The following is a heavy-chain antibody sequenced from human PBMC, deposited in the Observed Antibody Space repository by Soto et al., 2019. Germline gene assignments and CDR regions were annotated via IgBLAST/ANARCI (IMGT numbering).Heavy chain of an antibody. D-gene: IGHD3-22*01. Sequence: SLRVSCAGSGFPFYNYGINWVRQAPGKGLEWVAIISLDGTTKEYADSVKGRLTISRHNYKHTEFLQMNGQRVEDTAVYYCALDAAYYYNTLPRAYFDSWGQGTPVTVSS. J-gene: IGHJ4*02. CDR2: ISLDGTTK. CDR3: ALDAAYYYNTLPRAYFDS. V-gene: IGHV3-30*03. CDR1: GFPFYNYG.